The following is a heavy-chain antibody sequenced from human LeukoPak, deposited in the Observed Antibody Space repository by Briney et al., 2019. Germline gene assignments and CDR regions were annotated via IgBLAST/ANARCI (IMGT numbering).Heavy chain of an antibody. CDR1: GFTFDDYA. Sequence: SLRLSCAASGFTFDDYAMYWVRQAPGKGLQWDSGISWNSGSIGYADSVKGRFTISRDNAKDSLYLQMNSLRAEDTALYYCAQANHYGDYLDSWGQGTLVTVSS. CDR3: AQANHYGDYLDS. D-gene: IGHD4-17*01. J-gene: IGHJ4*02. V-gene: IGHV3-9*01. CDR2: ISWNSGSI.